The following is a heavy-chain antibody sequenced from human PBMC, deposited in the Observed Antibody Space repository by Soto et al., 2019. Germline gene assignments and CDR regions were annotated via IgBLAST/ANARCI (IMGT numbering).Heavy chain of an antibody. J-gene: IGHJ5*02. CDR2: INHSGST. CDR3: ARGRIAYDYVWGSYRHNWFDP. D-gene: IGHD3-16*02. Sequence: QVQLQQWGAGLLKPSETLSLTCAVYGGSFSGYYWSWIRQPPGKGLEWIGEINHSGSTNYNPSLKSRVTISVDTSKNQFSLKLSSVTAADTAVYYCARGRIAYDYVWGSYRHNWFDPWGQGTLVTVSS. V-gene: IGHV4-34*01. CDR1: GGSFSGYY.